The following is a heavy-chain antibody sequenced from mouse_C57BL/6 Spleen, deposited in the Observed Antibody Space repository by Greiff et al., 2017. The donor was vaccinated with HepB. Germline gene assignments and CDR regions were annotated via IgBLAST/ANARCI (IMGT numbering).Heavy chain of an antibody. V-gene: IGHV1-39*01. CDR3: ARPITTVVAPYYYAMDY. CDR1: GYSFTDYN. D-gene: IGHD1-1*01. J-gene: IGHJ4*01. CDR2: INPNYGTT. Sequence: EVQLQQSGPELVKPGASVKISCKASGYSFTDYNMNWVKQSNGKSLEWIGVINPNYGTTSYNQKFKGKATLTVDQSSSTAYMQLNSLTSEDSAVYYCARPITTVVAPYYYAMDYWGQGTSVTVSS.